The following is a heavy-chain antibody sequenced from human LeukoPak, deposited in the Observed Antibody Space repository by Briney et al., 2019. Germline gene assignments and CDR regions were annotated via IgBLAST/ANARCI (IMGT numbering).Heavy chain of an antibody. CDR2: IYYSGST. J-gene: IGHJ4*02. Sequence: SPETLSLTCTVSGGSISSYYWSWIRQPPGKGLEWIGYIYYSGSTNYNPSLKSRVTISVDTSKNQFSLKLSSVTAADTAVYYCARAEDCGGDCYHFDYWGQGTLVTVSS. CDR1: GGSISSYY. D-gene: IGHD2-21*02. CDR3: ARAEDCGGDCYHFDY. V-gene: IGHV4-59*01.